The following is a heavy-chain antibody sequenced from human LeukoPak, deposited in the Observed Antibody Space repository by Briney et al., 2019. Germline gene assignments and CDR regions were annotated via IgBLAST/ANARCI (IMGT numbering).Heavy chain of an antibody. D-gene: IGHD3-9*01. Sequence: GGSLRLSCAASGFTFDDYGMSWVRQAPGKGLEWVSGINWNGGSTGYADSVKGRFTISRDNAKNSLYLQMNSLRAEDTALYYCARVGRYFDLVPHFDYWGQGTLVTVSS. J-gene: IGHJ4*02. CDR1: GFTFDDYG. V-gene: IGHV3-20*04. CDR3: ARVGRYFDLVPHFDY. CDR2: INWNGGST.